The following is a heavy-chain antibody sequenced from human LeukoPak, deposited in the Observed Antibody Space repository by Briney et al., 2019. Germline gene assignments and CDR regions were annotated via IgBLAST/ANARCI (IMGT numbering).Heavy chain of an antibody. V-gene: IGHV1-8*02. CDR3: ARRAQQLVRPVVLGY. Sequence: ASVKVSCKASGYTFTGYYMHWVRQATGQGLEWMGWMNPNSGNTGYAQKFQGRVTMTRNTSISTAYMELSSLRSEDTAVYYCARRAQQLVRPVVLGYWGQGTLVTVSS. D-gene: IGHD6-13*01. CDR2: MNPNSGNT. J-gene: IGHJ4*02. CDR1: GYTFTGYY.